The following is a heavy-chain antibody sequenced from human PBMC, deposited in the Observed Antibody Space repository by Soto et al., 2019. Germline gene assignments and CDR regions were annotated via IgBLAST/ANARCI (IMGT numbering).Heavy chain of an antibody. J-gene: IGHJ4*02. V-gene: IGHV3-66*01. CDR3: ARSTDYSTYFFDY. Sequence: GGSLRLSCAASGLTVSSTYMSWVRQAPGKGLEWVSIIYGGSITSYAGSKKGRITISRDNSNNTLYLQMNNLRTVDTATYYCARSTDYSTYFFDYWGQGALVTVSS. D-gene: IGHD4-4*01. CDR2: IYGGSIT. CDR1: GLTVSSTY.